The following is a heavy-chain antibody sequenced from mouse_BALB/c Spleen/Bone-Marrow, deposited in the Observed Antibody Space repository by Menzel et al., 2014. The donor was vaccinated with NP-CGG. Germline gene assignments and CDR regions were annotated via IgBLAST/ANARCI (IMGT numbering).Heavy chain of an antibody. CDR3: ASITTVVADYAMDY. J-gene: IGHJ4*01. D-gene: IGHD1-1*01. CDR2: IWGDGST. CDR1: GFSLTGYG. Sequence: VKLQESGPGLVAPSQSLSITCTVSGFSLTGYGVNWVRQPPGKGLEWLGMIWGDGSTDYNSALKSRLSISKDNSKSQVFLKMNSLQTDDTARYYYASITTVVADYAMDYWGQGTSVTVSS. V-gene: IGHV2-6-7*02.